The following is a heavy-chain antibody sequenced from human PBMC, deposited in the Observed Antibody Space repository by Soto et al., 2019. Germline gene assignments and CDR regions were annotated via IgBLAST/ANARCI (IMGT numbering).Heavy chain of an antibody. CDR3: ARAWTATAGWANWFDR. D-gene: IGHD6-13*01. CDR2: IHYSGGT. Sequence: QVQLQESGPGLVEPSQTLSLTCTVSGGSISGEGYYWSWIRQYSGRGLEWIGYIHYSGGTYYNPSFERRVIISVDTSKTQFFLNLSYVTAADTAVYYCARAWTATAGWANWFDRWGQGTLVTVSS. J-gene: IGHJ5*02. V-gene: IGHV4-31*03. CDR1: GGSISGEGYY.